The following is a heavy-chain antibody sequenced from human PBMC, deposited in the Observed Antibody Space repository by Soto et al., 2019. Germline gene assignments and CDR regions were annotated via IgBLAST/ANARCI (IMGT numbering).Heavy chain of an antibody. J-gene: IGHJ6*02. Sequence: TSETLSLTCAVYGGSFSGYYWSWIRQPPGKGLEWIGEINHSGSTNYNPSLKSRVTISVDTSKNQFSLKLSSVTAADTAVYYCARGPSYGSGRKKQRNYYYGMDVWGQGTTVTVSS. CDR3: ARGPSYGSGRKKQRNYYYGMDV. CDR1: GGSFSGYY. CDR2: INHSGST. D-gene: IGHD3-10*01. V-gene: IGHV4-34*01.